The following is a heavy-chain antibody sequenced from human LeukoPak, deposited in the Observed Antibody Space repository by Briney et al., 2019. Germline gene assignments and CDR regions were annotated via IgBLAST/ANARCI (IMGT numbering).Heavy chain of an antibody. CDR1: GDSVSSNGAA. J-gene: IGHJ4*02. Sequence: SQTLSLTCAISGDSVSSNGAAWNWVRQSPSRGLEWLGRTHYRSKWYNEYADSVKSRITINPDTSKNQFSLHLNSVTPEDTAVYYCARGITGRNDYWGQGTLVTVSS. V-gene: IGHV6-1*01. CDR2: THYRSKWYN. D-gene: IGHD1-26*01. CDR3: ARGITGRNDY.